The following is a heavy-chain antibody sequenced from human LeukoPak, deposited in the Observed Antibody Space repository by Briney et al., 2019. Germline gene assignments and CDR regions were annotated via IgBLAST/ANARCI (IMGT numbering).Heavy chain of an antibody. CDR3: ARDQRGYCGSTSCYNPDYYYYMDV. D-gene: IGHD2-2*02. V-gene: IGHV3-21*06. CDR1: GFPFRSFT. Sequence: GSLRLSCAASGFPFRSFTMNWVRQAPGKGLEWDSSISSSSSYIYYADSVKGRFTISRDNAKNSLYLQMNSLRAENTAVYYCARDQRGYCGSTSCYNPDYYYYMDVWGKGTTVTVSS. CDR2: ISSSSSYI. J-gene: IGHJ6*03.